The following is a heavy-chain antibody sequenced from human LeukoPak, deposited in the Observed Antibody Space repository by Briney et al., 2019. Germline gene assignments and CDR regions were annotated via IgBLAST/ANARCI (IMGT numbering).Heavy chain of an antibody. CDR3: ARSYYDSSGYTPYFDY. CDR2: INHSGST. CDR1: GGSFSGYY. D-gene: IGHD3-22*01. Sequence: SETLSLTCAVYGGSFSGYYWSWIRQPPGKGLEWIGEINHSGSTNYNPSIKSRVTISVDTSKNQFSLKLSSVTAADTAVYYCARSYYDSSGYTPYFDYWGQGTLVTVSS. V-gene: IGHV4-34*01. J-gene: IGHJ4*02.